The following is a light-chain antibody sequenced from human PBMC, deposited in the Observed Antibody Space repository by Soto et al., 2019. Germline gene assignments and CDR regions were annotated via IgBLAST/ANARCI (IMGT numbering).Light chain of an antibody. J-gene: IGLJ2*01. V-gene: IGLV1-51*02. CDR1: SSNIGNNY. Sequence: QSVLTQPPSVSAAPGQKVTISCSGSSSNIGNNYVSWYQQLPGTAPKLLIYENNKRPSGIPDRSSGSKSGTSATLGITGLQTGDEADYYCGTWDSSLSAVLFGGGTKVTVL. CDR3: GTWDSSLSAVL. CDR2: ENN.